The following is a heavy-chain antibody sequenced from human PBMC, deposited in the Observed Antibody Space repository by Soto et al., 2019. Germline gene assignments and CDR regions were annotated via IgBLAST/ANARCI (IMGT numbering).Heavy chain of an antibody. Sequence: PGGSLRLSCTTSGFTFGDYALSWVRQAPGKGLECVGFIRRNAYGGTTDYAASVKGRFTISRDDSKSIAYLQMNSLRTEDTALYYCTRASSLDFDFWGQGTLVTVYS. D-gene: IGHD3-16*01. CDR2: IRRNAYGGTT. V-gene: IGHV3-49*04. CDR1: GFTFGDYA. J-gene: IGHJ4*02. CDR3: TRASSLDFDF.